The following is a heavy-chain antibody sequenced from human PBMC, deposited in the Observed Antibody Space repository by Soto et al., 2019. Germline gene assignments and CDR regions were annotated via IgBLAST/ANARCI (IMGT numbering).Heavy chain of an antibody. CDR2: INHSGST. D-gene: IGHD3-22*01. Sequence: SETLSLSYAVYDGSFSGYCGSWIRQPPGKGLEWIGEINHSGSTNYNPSLRSRVSISVDKSKNQFSLKLNSVTAADTAVFYCAGLFPYVSSGYHLNYLGQGTLVTVSS. CDR1: DGSFSGYC. CDR3: AGLFPYVSSGYHLNY. J-gene: IGHJ4*02. V-gene: IGHV4-34*01.